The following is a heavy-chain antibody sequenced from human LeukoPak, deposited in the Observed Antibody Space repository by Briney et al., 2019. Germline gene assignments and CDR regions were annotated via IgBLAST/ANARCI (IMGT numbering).Heavy chain of an antibody. Sequence: SQTLSLTCTVSGGSISSGGYYWSWIRQHPGKGPEWIGYIYYSGSTYYNPSLKSRVTISVDTSKNQFSLKLSSVTAADTAVYYCAREASRLYGYSPNRGYYFDYWGQGTLVTVSS. CDR1: GGSISSGGYY. D-gene: IGHD5-18*01. J-gene: IGHJ4*02. CDR2: IYYSGST. CDR3: AREASRLYGYSPNRGYYFDY. V-gene: IGHV4-31*03.